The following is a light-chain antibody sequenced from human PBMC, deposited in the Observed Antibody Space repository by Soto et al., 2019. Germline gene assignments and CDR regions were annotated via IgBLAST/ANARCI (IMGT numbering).Light chain of an antibody. CDR1: QSISSW. CDR3: QEFQPHFA. J-gene: IGKJ3*01. V-gene: IGKV1-5*01. Sequence: DIQMTQSPSTLSASVGDRVTITCRASQSISSWLAWYQQKPGKAPELLIYDASTLQSGVPSRFSGSGSGTEFALTISSLQPDDSANYYRQEFQPHFAFGPGTKVDIK. CDR2: DAS.